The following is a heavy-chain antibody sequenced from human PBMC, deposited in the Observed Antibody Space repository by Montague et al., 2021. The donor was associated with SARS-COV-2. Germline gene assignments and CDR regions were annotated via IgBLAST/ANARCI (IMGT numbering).Heavy chain of an antibody. V-gene: IGHV4-34*01. J-gene: IGHJ4*02. CDR2: INQSGST. CDR1: GGSFGDYF. CDR3: AGQGGSCATGACHD. D-gene: IGHD2-15*01. Sequence: SETLSLTCAVYGGSFGDYFWSWIRQPPGKGLEWIGDINQSGSTKYIPSLKSRLTMSVDTSKNQVSLRLTSVTAADTAVYYCAGQGGSCATGACHDWGQGTLVSVSS.